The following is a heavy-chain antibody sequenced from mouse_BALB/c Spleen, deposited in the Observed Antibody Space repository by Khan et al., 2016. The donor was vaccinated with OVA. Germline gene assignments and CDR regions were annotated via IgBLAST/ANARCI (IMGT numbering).Heavy chain of an antibody. D-gene: IGHD2-4*01. V-gene: IGHV3-2*02. CDR2: ISYRGNT. J-gene: IGHJ3*01. CDR3: AKKDYYDYDPFPY. CDR1: GYSITSEYT. Sequence: VQLQESGPGLVKPSQSLSLTCTVTGYSITSEYTWNWIRQFPGNKLEWMGFISYRGNTRYNPFLKSRISITRDTSKNQFFLQLNSVTSEDTATYYCAKKDYYDYDPFPYWGQGTLVTVSA.